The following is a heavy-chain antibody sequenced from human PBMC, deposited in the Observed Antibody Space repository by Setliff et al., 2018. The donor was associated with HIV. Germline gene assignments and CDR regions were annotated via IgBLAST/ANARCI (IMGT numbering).Heavy chain of an antibody. CDR2: INNDGSIT. Sequence: QPGGSLRLSCAASGSTLIDHWMHWVRQVPGKGLVWVSRINNDGSITNYADFVKGRFTMSRDSAKNTLYLQMNSLRVEDTAVYYCVKWNYPNSWGQGTLVTVSS. J-gene: IGHJ4*02. V-gene: IGHV3-74*01. D-gene: IGHD1-7*01. CDR1: GSTLIDHW. CDR3: VKWNYPNS.